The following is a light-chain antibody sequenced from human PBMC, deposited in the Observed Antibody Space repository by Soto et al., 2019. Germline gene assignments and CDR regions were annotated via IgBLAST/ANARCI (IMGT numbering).Light chain of an antibody. CDR2: GAS. J-gene: IGKJ1*01. CDR3: QQYNSWLWT. Sequence: EIVMTQSPATLSVSPGERATLSCRASQSVSSNLAWYQQKPGQAPRLLMYGASTRATGIPARFSGSGSGTEFTLIISSLQSEDSAVYYCQQYNSWLWTFGQGTKV. V-gene: IGKV3-15*01. CDR1: QSVSSN.